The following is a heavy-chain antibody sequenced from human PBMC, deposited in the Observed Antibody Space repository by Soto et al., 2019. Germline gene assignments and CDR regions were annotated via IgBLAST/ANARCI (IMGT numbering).Heavy chain of an antibody. V-gene: IGHV3-30-3*01. CDR1: GFTFSSYA. Sequence: QVQLVESGGGVVQPGRSLRLSCAASGFTFSSYAMHWVRQAPGKGLEWAAVISYDGSNKYYADSVKGRFTISRDNSKNTLYLQMNSLRAEDTAVYYCAREAGGSGYDSTYYYYGMDVWGQGTTVTVSS. D-gene: IGHD5-12*01. CDR2: ISYDGSNK. J-gene: IGHJ6*02. CDR3: AREAGGSGYDSTYYYYGMDV.